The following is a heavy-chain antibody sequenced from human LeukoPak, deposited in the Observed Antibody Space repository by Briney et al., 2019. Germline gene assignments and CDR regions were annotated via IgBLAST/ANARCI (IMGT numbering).Heavy chain of an antibody. Sequence: GGSLRLSCAASGFTFSGYEMNWVRQAPGKGLEWVSKISSSGNTIYYADSVKGRFTISRDNAKNSLYLQMNSLRAEDTAVYYCARDSSSSGWYKCVYYWGQGTLVTVSS. CDR1: GFTFSGYE. CDR3: ARDSSSSGWYKCVYY. D-gene: IGHD6-19*01. CDR2: ISSSGNTI. V-gene: IGHV3-48*03. J-gene: IGHJ4*02.